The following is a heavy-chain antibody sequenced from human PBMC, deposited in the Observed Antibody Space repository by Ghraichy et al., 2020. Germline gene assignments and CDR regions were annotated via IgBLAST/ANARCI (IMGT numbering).Heavy chain of an antibody. CDR1: GFTSTSYT. Sequence: LSLTCATSGFTSTSYTMTWIRQAPGKGLEWVSGIGGVDDTYYADSVRGRFTISRDNSKNTLFLQMNSLRVEDTAVYYCARGFRCSRGLSSWYDPWGQGTLVTVSS. D-gene: IGHD2-2*01. CDR3: ARGFRCSRGLSSWYDP. J-gene: IGHJ5*02. V-gene: IGHV3-23*01. CDR2: IGGVDDT.